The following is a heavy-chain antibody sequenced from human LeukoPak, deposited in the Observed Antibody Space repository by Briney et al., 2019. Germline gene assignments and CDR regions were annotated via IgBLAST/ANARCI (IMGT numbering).Heavy chain of an antibody. Sequence: SETLSLTCTVSGGSISSSSYYWGWIRQPPGKGLEWIGSIYYSGSTYYNPSLKSRVTISVDTSKNQFSLKLNSVTAADTAVYYCARDKFIAVVGTFDYWGQGTLVTVSS. J-gene: IGHJ4*02. CDR3: ARDKFIAVVGTFDY. CDR2: IYYSGST. V-gene: IGHV4-39*02. D-gene: IGHD6-19*01. CDR1: GGSISSSSYY.